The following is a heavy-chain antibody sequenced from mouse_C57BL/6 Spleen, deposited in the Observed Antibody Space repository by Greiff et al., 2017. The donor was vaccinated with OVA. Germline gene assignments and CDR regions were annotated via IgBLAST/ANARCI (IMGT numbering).Heavy chain of an antibody. V-gene: IGHV1-55*01. CDR1: GYTFTSYW. J-gene: IGHJ4*01. CDR3: AGGGYYGSSLYYYAMDY. D-gene: IGHD1-1*01. CDR2: IYPGSGST. Sequence: QVQLQQPGAELVKPGASVKMSCKASGYTFTSYWITWVKQRPGQGLEWIGDIYPGSGSTNYNEKFKSKATLTVDTSSSTAYMQLSSLTSEDSAVYYCAGGGYYGSSLYYYAMDYWGQGTSVTVSS.